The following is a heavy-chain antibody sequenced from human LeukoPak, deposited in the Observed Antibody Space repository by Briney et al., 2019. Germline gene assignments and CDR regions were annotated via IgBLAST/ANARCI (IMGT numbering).Heavy chain of an antibody. CDR1: GFTFSSYW. Sequence: PGGSLRLSCAASGFTFSSYWMSWVRQAPGKGLEWVANIKQDGSEKYYVDSVKGRFTISRDNAKNSLYLQMNSLRAEDTAVYYCARDTVGATGAFDIWGQGTMVTVSS. J-gene: IGHJ3*02. CDR3: ARDTVGATGAFDI. D-gene: IGHD1-26*01. V-gene: IGHV3-7*01. CDR2: IKQDGSEK.